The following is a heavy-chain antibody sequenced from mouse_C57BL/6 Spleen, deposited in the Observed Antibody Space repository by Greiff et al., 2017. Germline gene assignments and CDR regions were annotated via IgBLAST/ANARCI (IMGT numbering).Heavy chain of an antibody. CDR1: GYTFTSYW. CDR2: IDPSDSET. Sequence: QVQLKQPGAELVRPGSSVKLSCKASGYTFTSYWMHWVKQRPIQGLEWIGNIDPSDSETHYNQKFKGKATLTVDKSSSTAYMQLSSLTSEDSAVYNCARAGYGYPYFDYWGQGTTLTVSS. D-gene: IGHD2-2*01. CDR3: ARAGYGYPYFDY. J-gene: IGHJ2*01. V-gene: IGHV1-52*01.